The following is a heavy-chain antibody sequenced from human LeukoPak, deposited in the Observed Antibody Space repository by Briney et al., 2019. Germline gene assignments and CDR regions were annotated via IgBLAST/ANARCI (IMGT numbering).Heavy chain of an antibody. Sequence: GGSLRLSCTVSGFTFSSFTMNWVRQGPGKGLEGVASISNSGDYISYADSLKGRFTISRDNAKNSLFLQMSSLRAEDTAVYYCAREMYAGWYFAFDIWGQGTMVTVSS. CDR2: ISNSGDYI. CDR3: AREMYAGWYFAFDI. CDR1: GFTFSSFT. D-gene: IGHD6-19*01. V-gene: IGHV3-21*01. J-gene: IGHJ3*02.